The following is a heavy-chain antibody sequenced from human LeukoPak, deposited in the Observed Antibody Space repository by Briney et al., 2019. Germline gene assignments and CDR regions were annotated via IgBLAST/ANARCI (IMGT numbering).Heavy chain of an antibody. J-gene: IGHJ6*03. D-gene: IGHD1-26*01. Sequence: QAGRSLRLSCAASGFTFSSYAMHWVRQAPGKGLEWVANIKRDGSETYYLDSAKGRFTVSRDNARNSLYLQMNSLRAEDTAVYYCARKVGANTPMFSHYYMDVWGKGTTVNVPS. CDR1: GFTFSSYA. CDR2: IKRDGSET. CDR3: ARKVGANTPMFSHYYMDV. V-gene: IGHV3-7*01.